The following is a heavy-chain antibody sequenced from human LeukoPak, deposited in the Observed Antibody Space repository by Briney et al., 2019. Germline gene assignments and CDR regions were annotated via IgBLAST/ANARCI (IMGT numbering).Heavy chain of an antibody. D-gene: IGHD3-9*01. CDR2: ISGSGGST. V-gene: IGHV3-23*01. CDR1: GFTFSSYA. Sequence: GGSLRLSCAASGFTFSSYAMSWVRQAPGKGLEWVSAISGSGGSTYYADSVKGRFTISRDNSKNTLYLQMNSLRAEDTAVYYCAKAQEPYYDILTGVFGYWGQGTLVTVSS. CDR3: AKAQEPYYDILTGVFGY. J-gene: IGHJ4*02.